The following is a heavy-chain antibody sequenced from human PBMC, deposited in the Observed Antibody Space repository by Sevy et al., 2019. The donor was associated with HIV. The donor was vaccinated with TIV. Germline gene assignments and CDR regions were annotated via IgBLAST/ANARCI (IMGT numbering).Heavy chain of an antibody. J-gene: IGHJ4*02. Sequence: GWSLRLSCAASGFTLSSYWMNWVRQAPGKGLEWVANIKQDGSEKYYVDSVKGRFTISRDNAKNSLYLQMNSLRAEDTAVYYCMTTVNTVDYWGQGTLVTVSS. D-gene: IGHD4-17*01. V-gene: IGHV3-7*01. CDR3: MTTVNTVDY. CDR2: IKQDGSEK. CDR1: GFTLSSYW.